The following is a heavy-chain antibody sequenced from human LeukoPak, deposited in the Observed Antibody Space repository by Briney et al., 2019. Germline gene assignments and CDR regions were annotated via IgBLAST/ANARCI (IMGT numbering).Heavy chain of an antibody. Sequence: PGGSLRLSCAASGFTFSSYALIWVRQAPGKGLEWVSGISSSGDSTYYADSVKGRFTISRDYSKSTLSLQMNSLRVEDTAVYYCARGVGYYGSGNHYNPFDYWGQGTLVTVSS. D-gene: IGHD3-10*01. CDR1: GFTFSSYA. J-gene: IGHJ4*02. CDR3: ARGVGYYGSGNHYNPFDY. V-gene: IGHV3-23*01. CDR2: ISSSGDST.